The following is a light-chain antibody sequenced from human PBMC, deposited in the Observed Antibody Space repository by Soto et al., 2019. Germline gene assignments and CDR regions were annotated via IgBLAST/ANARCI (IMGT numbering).Light chain of an antibody. CDR3: QQYQTSPPSYT. J-gene: IGKJ2*01. Sequence: EIVLTQSPGTLSLSPGERATLSCRASQCLTSDYLAWYQQKPGQAPRLLIYGASSRAAGIPDRFSGSGSGTDYTITISRLEPEDFAVYYCQQYQTSPPSYTFGQGTKLEI. CDR1: QCLTSDY. CDR2: GAS. V-gene: IGKV3-20*01.